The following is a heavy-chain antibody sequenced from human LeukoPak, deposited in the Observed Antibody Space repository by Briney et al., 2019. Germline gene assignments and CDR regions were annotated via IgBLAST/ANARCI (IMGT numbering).Heavy chain of an antibody. Sequence: SVKVSSTASGYTFTGYYMHWVRQAPGQGLEWMGWISSNSGGTNYAQKFQDRVTITRDTSISTAYMELSRLRSDDTAVYYCARRDSGMDVWGQGTTVTVSS. CDR3: ARRDSGMDV. J-gene: IGHJ6*02. CDR1: GYTFTGYY. V-gene: IGHV1-2*02. CDR2: ISSNSGGT.